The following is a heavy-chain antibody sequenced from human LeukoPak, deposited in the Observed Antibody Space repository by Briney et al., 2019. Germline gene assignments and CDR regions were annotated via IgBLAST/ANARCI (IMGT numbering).Heavy chain of an antibody. CDR2: ISSSSSYR. CDR3: ARARSSYGYGDAFDI. CDR1: GFTFSSYS. D-gene: IGHD5-18*01. J-gene: IGHJ3*02. Sequence: GGSLRLSCAASGFTFSSYSMNWVRQGPGKGLEWVSSISSSSSYRYYADSVKGRFTISRDNSKNTLYLQMNSLRAEDTAVYYCARARSSYGYGDAFDIWGQGTMVTVSS. V-gene: IGHV3-21*01.